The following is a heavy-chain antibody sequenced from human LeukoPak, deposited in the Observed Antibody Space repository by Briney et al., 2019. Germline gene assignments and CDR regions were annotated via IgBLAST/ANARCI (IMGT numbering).Heavy chain of an antibody. CDR3: VRLYDSTDYTSGFDS. J-gene: IGHJ5*01. CDR2: VYHSAST. CDR1: LGSISSHY. Sequence: SETLSLTRTLSLGSISSHYWRWIRQPPRTGREWTGVVYHSASTKYNPSLKSRVIISVDTSKNRFSLRLRSVTAADTAVYYCVRLYDSTDYTSGFDSWGQGTLVTVSS. D-gene: IGHD3-22*01. V-gene: IGHV4-59*11.